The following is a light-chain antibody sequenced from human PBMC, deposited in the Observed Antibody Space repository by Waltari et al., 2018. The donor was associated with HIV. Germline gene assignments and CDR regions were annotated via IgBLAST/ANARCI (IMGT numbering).Light chain of an antibody. CDR3: AAWDDSLSGPV. CDR2: RNN. V-gene: IGLV1-47*01. CDR1: SSNIGRNY. Sequence: QSVLTQPPSASGTPGQRVTISCSGSSSNIGRNYVYWYQQLPGTAPKRLIYRNNQRPSGVPDRFSGSKSGTSASLAISGLRSEDEADYYCAAWDDSLSGPVFGGGTKLTVL. J-gene: IGLJ2*01.